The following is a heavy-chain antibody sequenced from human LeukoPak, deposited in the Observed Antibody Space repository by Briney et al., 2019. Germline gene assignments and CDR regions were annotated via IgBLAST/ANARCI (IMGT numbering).Heavy chain of an antibody. V-gene: IGHV1-24*01. Sequence: ASVKVSRKVPGYTLTELSMHWVRQTPGKGREWRGGLNAEDGDTIYAQNFQGSVTLTEDTSTDTAYMELSSLRSEDTAVYYCATDFGYFDWLLTDSWGQGTLVTVSS. J-gene: IGHJ4*02. D-gene: IGHD3-9*01. CDR1: GYTLTELS. CDR2: LNAEDGDT. CDR3: ATDFGYFDWLLTDS.